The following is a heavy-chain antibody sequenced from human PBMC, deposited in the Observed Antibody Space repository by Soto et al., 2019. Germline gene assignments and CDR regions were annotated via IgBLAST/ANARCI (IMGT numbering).Heavy chain of an antibody. CDR2: ISGSGGST. CDR3: ATPLGRIAVAQSDY. Sequence: GEYLRLSCAASGFTFSSYAMSWVRQAPGKGLEWVSAISGSGGSTYYADSVKGRFTISRDNSKNTLYLQMNSLRAEDTAVYYCATPLGRIAVAQSDYWGPGPLVTV. V-gene: IGHV3-23*01. D-gene: IGHD6-19*01. J-gene: IGHJ4*02. CDR1: GFTFSSYA.